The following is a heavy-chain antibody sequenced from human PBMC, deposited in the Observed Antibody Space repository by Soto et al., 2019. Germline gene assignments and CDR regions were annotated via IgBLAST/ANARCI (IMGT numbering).Heavy chain of an antibody. CDR1: GFPFSTYG. CDR3: AKGRSETSWSEGY. Sequence: EVQLLQSGGGLVQPGGSLRLSCSASGFPFSTYGMSWVRQAPGKGLEWVSSISNGGTITYYADSVKGRLTISRDNSKNTVYLEMDSLGADDTAVYYCAKGRSETSWSEGYWGQGTLVIVSS. D-gene: IGHD2-2*01. J-gene: IGHJ4*02. CDR2: ISNGGTIT. V-gene: IGHV3-23*01.